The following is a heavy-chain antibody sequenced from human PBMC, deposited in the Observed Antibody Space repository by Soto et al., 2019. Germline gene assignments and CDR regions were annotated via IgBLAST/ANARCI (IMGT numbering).Heavy chain of an antibody. D-gene: IGHD6-6*01. V-gene: IGHV3-30*03. J-gene: IGHJ4*02. CDR3: ARDSLRIAAREFDY. Sequence: PGGSLRLSCAASGFTFSSYGMHWVRQAPGKGLEWVAVISSNGNNKYYADSVKGRFTISRDNSKNTLYVQMNSLRAEDTAVYYCARDSLRIAAREFDYWGQGTLVTVSS. CDR2: ISSNGNNK. CDR1: GFTFSSYG.